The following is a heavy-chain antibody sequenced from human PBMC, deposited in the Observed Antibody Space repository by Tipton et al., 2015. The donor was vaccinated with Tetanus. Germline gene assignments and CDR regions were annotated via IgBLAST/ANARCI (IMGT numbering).Heavy chain of an antibody. D-gene: IGHD4-17*01. CDR1: GYTFTSYG. J-gene: IGHJ4*02. CDR2: ISAKTGAT. CDR3: ARAASGTHTETGRDDC. Sequence: QVQLVQSGAEVKKPGASVKGSCKISGYTFTSYGINWVRLAPGQGLEWMGWISAKTGATYYAQKVQGRVTMTTGTSTNTAYMELKSLISGDTAIYYCARAASGTHTETGRDDCWGQGTLVTVSS. V-gene: IGHV1-18*01.